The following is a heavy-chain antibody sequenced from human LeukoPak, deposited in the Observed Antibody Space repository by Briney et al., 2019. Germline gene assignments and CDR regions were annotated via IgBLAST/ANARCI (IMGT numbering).Heavy chain of an antibody. J-gene: IGHJ5*02. V-gene: IGHV3-15*01. CDR1: GFTFSNAW. CDR3: TSLVVVIRNWFDP. CDR2: IKSNTDGGTT. D-gene: IGHD3-22*01. Sequence: GSLRLSCSASGFTFSNAWMSWVRQAPGKGPEWVGRIKSNTDGGTTAYAAPVKGRFTTSRDDSKNTLYLQMNSLKTEDTAVYYCTSLVVVIRNWFDPWGQGTLVTVSS.